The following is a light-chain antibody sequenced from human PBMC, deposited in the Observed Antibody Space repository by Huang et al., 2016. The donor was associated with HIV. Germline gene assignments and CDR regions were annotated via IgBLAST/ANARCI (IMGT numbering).Light chain of an antibody. CDR1: QSVANK. V-gene: IGKV3-15*01. CDR2: DAS. J-gene: IGKJ1*01. Sequence: EIVMTQSPATLSVSPGDRATLSCRASQSVANKLAWYQQKPGQAPRLLIYDASARATGIPARCSGSGSGTEFTLTIDSVQSEDFAVYYCQQYNNWPPRTFGQGTKVEIK. CDR3: QQYNNWPPRT.